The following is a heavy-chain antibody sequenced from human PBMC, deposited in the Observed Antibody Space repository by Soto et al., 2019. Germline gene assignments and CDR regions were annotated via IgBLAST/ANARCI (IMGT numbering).Heavy chain of an antibody. V-gene: IGHV3-73*01. CDR3: TRPSAASISSGFGF. CDR2: IRSKANSYAT. CDR1: GFTFSGSA. J-gene: IGHJ4*02. Sequence: EVQLVESGGGLVQPGGSLKLSCAASGFTFSGSAMHWVRQASGKGLEWVGRIRSKANSYATAYAASVKGRFTISRDDSKNTAYLQMNSLKAEDTAVYYCTRPSAASISSGFGFWGQGTLVTVSS. D-gene: IGHD3-10*01.